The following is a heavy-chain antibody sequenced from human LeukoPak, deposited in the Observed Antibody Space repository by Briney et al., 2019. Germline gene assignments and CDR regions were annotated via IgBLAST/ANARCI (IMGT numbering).Heavy chain of an antibody. V-gene: IGHV1-2*06. CDR1: GYSFTSYY. Sequence: GSVKVSCKVSGYSFTSYYMNWVLQAPGQGLEWMGRINPNTGGTNYAQNFQGSVTMTRDTSITTVYMELSRQRTGDTAVYYGARVGDGLNDGFDNWGQGTMVTVSS. CDR2: INPNTGGT. D-gene: IGHD2-21*01. J-gene: IGHJ3*02. CDR3: ARVGDGLNDGFDN.